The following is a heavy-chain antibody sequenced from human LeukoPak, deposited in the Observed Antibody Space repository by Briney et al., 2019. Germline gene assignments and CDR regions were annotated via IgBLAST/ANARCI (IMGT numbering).Heavy chain of an antibody. V-gene: IGHV4-59*08. CDR1: GGSITNNY. J-gene: IGHJ4*01. CDR3: ARRGGSGSYYYLDY. D-gene: IGHD3-10*01. Sequence: SETLSLTCTVSGGSITNNYWSWIRQPPGKGLEWVGYIFSSGSTNYNPSLKSRITISVDTSKNQFSLKLTSVTAADTAVYYCARRGGSGSYYYLDYWGHGTLVTVSS. CDR2: IFSSGST.